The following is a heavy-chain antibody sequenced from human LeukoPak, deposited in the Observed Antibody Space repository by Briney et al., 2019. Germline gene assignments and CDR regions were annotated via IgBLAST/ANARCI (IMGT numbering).Heavy chain of an antibody. CDR1: GDSISSYY. CDR3: TRGFLYFDY. CDR2: IYYSWST. J-gene: IGHJ4*02. Sequence: PSETLSLTCTVSGDSISSYYWSWIPQPPGKGLEWIGYIYYSWSTNYNPSLKSRVTIAVDTSKNQFSLKLSSVTAADTAVYYGTRGFLYFDYWGQGTLVTVSS. D-gene: IGHD2/OR15-2a*01. V-gene: IGHV4-59*08.